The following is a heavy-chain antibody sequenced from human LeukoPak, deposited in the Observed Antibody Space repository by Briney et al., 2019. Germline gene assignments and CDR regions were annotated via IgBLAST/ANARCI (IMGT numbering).Heavy chain of an antibody. D-gene: IGHD4-23*01. CDR3: ARISRVTTVVTPEFDY. J-gene: IGHJ4*02. CDR1: GGSISTYY. CDR2: IYYSGST. Sequence: SETLSLTCTVSGGSISTYYWSWIRQPPGKGLEWIGYIYYSGSTNYNPFLKSRVTISVDTSKNQFSLKLTSVTAADTAVYYCARISRVTTVVTPEFDYWGQGTLVTVSS. V-gene: IGHV4-59*08.